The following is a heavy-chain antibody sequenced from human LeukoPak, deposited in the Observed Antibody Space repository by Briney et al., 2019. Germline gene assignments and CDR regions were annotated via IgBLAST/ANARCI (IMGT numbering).Heavy chain of an antibody. CDR3: ASVGGAYCPSTSCYSGY. CDR2: IYCGGST. CDR1: GGSISTYY. D-gene: IGHD2-2*02. Sequence: PSETLSLTCTVSGGSISTYYWNWIRQPPGKGLEWIGTIYCGGSTYYNPSLKSRVTISVDTSRNQFSLKLSSVTAAETAVYYCASVGGAYCPSTSCYSGYRGQGTLVTVSS. J-gene: IGHJ4*02. V-gene: IGHV4-59*04.